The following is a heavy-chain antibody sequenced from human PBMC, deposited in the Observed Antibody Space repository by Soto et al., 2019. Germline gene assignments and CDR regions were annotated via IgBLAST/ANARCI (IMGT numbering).Heavy chain of an antibody. CDR1: GGSINNHY. V-gene: IGHV4-59*11. Sequence: PSETLSLTCTVSGGSINNHYWSWIRPPPGKGLEWIGYIYYTGSTNYNPSLKSRVTMSVDTSKTRLSLNLTTLTAADTPICCCARANWCSEYWGQGTLVTV. J-gene: IGHJ4*02. CDR2: IYYTGST. CDR3: ARANWCSEY. D-gene: IGHD7-27*01.